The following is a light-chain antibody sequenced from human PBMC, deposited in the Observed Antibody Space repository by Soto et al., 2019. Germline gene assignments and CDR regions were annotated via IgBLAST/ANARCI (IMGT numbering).Light chain of an antibody. CDR2: AAS. V-gene: IGKV3-15*01. J-gene: IGKJ5*01. CDR1: QSVSNN. Sequence: DIVMTQSPVTLSVSPGERVTLSCRASQSVSNNLAWYQQKSGQAPRLLIYAASTRATGIPARFSGSGSGTEFTLTISSLQSEDFAIYYCQQYNNWPPATFGQGTRLEIK. CDR3: QQYNNWPPAT.